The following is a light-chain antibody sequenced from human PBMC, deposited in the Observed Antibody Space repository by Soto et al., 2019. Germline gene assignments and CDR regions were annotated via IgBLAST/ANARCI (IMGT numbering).Light chain of an antibody. CDR2: EET. V-gene: IGLV2-14*01. J-gene: IGLJ1*01. Sequence: QSVLTQPASVSGSPGQSIAISCTGSSSDVGGYNYVSWYQQHPGKATQLIIYEETNRPSGVSNRFSGSKSGNTASLTISGLQAEDEADYYCSSYTSSSTRVFGTGTKGTVL. CDR3: SSYTSSSTRV. CDR1: SSDVGGYNY.